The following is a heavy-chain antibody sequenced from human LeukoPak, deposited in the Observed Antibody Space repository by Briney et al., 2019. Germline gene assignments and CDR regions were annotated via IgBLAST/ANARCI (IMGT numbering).Heavy chain of an antibody. V-gene: IGHV4-59*01. J-gene: IGHJ4*02. CDR3: ARTSDVLRYFDWQY. CDR1: GFTFSSYA. D-gene: IGHD3-9*01. CDR2: IYYSGST. Sequence: PGGSLRLSCAASGFTFSSYAMSWVRQAPGKGLEWIGYIYYSGSTNYNPSLKSRVTISVDTSKNQFSLKLSSVTAADTAVYYCARTSDVLRYFDWQYWGQGTLVTVSS.